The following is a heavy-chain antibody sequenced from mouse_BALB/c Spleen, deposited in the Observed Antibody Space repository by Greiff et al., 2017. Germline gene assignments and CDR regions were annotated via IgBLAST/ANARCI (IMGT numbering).Heavy chain of an antibody. D-gene: IGHD2-1*01. CDR3: ARMGYGNYEGRYFDV. CDR2: IYPGDGDT. Sequence: QVQLKESGAELARPGASVKLSCKASGYPFTSYWMQWVKQRPGQGLEWIGAIYPGDGDTRYTQKFKGKATLTADKSSSTAYMQLSSLASEDSAVYYCARMGYGNYEGRYFDVWGAGTTVTVSS. V-gene: IGHV1-87*01. J-gene: IGHJ1*01. CDR1: GYPFTSYW.